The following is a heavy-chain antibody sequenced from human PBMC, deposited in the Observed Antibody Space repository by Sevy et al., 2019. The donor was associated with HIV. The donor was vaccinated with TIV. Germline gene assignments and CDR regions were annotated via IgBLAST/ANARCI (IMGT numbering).Heavy chain of an antibody. D-gene: IGHD1-26*01. Sequence: GGSLRLSCAASGFTFSSYAMSWVRQAPGKGLEWVSAISGSGGSTYYADSVKGRFTISRDNSKNTLYLQMNSLRAEDRAVYYCAKRSAVGTIQHWGQGTLVTVSS. V-gene: IGHV3-23*01. CDR1: GFTFSSYA. CDR3: AKRSAVGTIQH. J-gene: IGHJ1*01. CDR2: ISGSGGST.